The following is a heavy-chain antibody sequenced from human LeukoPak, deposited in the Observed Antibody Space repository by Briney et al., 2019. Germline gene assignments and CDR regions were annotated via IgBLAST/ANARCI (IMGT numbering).Heavy chain of an antibody. D-gene: IGHD2-8*01. Sequence: PPETLSLTYSVSGGSISGTTYYWAWIRQPPGKGLEWIGSVYYSGSTSYSPSLKRRVTISVDTSKNQFSLRLSSVTAADTAVYYCARNVSAGYFDYWGQGTLVTVSS. V-gene: IGHV4-39*01. CDR3: ARNVSAGYFDY. J-gene: IGHJ4*02. CDR1: GGSISGTTYY. CDR2: VYYSGST.